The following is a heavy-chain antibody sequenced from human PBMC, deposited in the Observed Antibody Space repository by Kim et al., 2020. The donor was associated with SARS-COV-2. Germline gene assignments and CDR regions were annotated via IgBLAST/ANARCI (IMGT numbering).Heavy chain of an antibody. CDR2: ISGYNVKT. Sequence: ASVKVSCTASGYTFSRYAITWVRQAPGQGLEWMGWISGYNVKTNYAEKFQGRLIMTSDTVTKTVHMDLRSLTPDDTAVYYCARVMLIGAGSRSGMDVWGQ. D-gene: IGHD3-22*01. V-gene: IGHV1-18*01. CDR3: ARVMLIGAGSRSGMDV. CDR1: GYTFSRYA. J-gene: IGHJ6*02.